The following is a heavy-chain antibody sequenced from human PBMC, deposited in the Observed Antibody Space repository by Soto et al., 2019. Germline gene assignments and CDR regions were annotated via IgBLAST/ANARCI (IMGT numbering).Heavy chain of an antibody. D-gene: IGHD2-15*01. Sequence: GGSLRLSCTAPRFTFGSYWMHWVRQAPGKGLVWVSDINVDGTETWYADSVKGRFTISRDNDKKTLYLHMTGLRVDDTGVYYCARGGGYCSGGSCYAYYYYGMDVWGQGTTVTVSS. CDR2: INVDGTET. V-gene: IGHV3-74*01. CDR3: ARGGGYCSGGSCYAYYYYGMDV. CDR1: RFTFGSYW. J-gene: IGHJ6*02.